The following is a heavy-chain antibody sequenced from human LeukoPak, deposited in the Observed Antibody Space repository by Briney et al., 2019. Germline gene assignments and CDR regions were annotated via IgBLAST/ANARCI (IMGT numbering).Heavy chain of an antibody. V-gene: IGHV3-9*01. D-gene: IGHD6-13*01. CDR1: GFTFDDYA. Sequence: PGGSLRLSCAASGFTFDDYAMHWVRQAPGKGLEWVSGISWNSGSIGYADSVKGRFTISRDNAKNSLYLQMNSLRAEDTALYYCAKDFVTAAAGKFGASDIWGQGTMVTVSS. J-gene: IGHJ3*02. CDR3: AKDFVTAAAGKFGASDI. CDR2: ISWNSGSI.